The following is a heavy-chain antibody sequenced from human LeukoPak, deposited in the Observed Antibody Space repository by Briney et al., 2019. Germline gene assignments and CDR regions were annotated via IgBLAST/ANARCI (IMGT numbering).Heavy chain of an antibody. CDR3: ARDLPNDEIFAVVPLFDY. CDR1: GFTFSCYW. CDR2: IKHDGSEQ. Sequence: GGSLRLSCATSGFTFSCYWMSWVRQAPGKGLEWVANIKHDGSEQYYGDSVKGRFTISRDNAKNSLYLQMNGLRAEDTAVYYCARDLPNDEIFAVVPLFDYWGQGTLVTVSS. V-gene: IGHV3-7*01. D-gene: IGHD3-3*01. J-gene: IGHJ4*02.